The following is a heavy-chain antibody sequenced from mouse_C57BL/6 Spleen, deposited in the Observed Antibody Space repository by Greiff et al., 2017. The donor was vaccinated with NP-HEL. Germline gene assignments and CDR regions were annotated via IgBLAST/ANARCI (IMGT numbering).Heavy chain of an antibody. CDR2: IRLKSDNYAT. CDR3: TGSYYYGSSPWFAY. CDR1: GFTFSNYW. Sequence: VQLKESGGGLVQPGGSMKLSCVASGFTFSNYWMNWVRQSPEKGLEWVAQIRLKSDNYATHYAESVKGRFTISRDDSKSSVYLQMNNLRAEDTVIYYCTGSYYYGSSPWFAYWGQGTLVTVSA. J-gene: IGHJ3*01. D-gene: IGHD1-1*01. V-gene: IGHV6-3*01.